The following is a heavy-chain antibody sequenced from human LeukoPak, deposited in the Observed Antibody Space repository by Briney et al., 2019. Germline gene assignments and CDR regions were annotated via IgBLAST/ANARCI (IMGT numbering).Heavy chain of an antibody. D-gene: IGHD4-17*01. CDR3: ARGGINYGDYLYYFDY. CDR1: GFTFSSYS. CDR2: ISSSSSTI. V-gene: IGHV3-48*01. Sequence: PGGSLRLSCAASGFTFSSYSMNWVRQAPGKGLEWISYISSSSSTIYYADSVKGRFTISRDNAKNSLYLQMNSLRAEDTAVYYCARGGINYGDYLYYFDYWGQGTLVTVSS. J-gene: IGHJ4*02.